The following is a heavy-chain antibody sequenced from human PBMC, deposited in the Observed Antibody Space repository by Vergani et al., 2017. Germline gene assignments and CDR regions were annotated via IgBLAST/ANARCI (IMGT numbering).Heavy chain of an antibody. J-gene: IGHJ1*01. CDR2: ISRSSSYR. CDR1: GFTFGSYS. CDR3: ASGVTGYQLATQDFQH. Sequence: EVQLVESGGGLVKPGGSLRLSCVASGFTFGSYSMNWVRQAPGKGLECVSFISRSSSYRYYADSVKGRFTITRDNGEYSLLLQMNSLRPEDTAVYYCASGVTGYQLATQDFQHWGQGTLVTVSS. V-gene: IGHV3-21*01. D-gene: IGHD2-2*01.